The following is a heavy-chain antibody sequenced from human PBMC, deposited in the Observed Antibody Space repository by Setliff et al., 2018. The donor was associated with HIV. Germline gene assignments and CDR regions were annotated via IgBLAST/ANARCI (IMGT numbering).Heavy chain of an antibody. D-gene: IGHD3-22*01. Sequence: SETLSLTCAVSGGSISSSNWWSWVRQPPGKGLEWIGEINHSGSTNYNPSLKSRVTLSVHTSKNQFSLKLNSVTAADTAVYYCARAPYYDYRGLAVYYFDYWGQGTLVTVSS. CDR3: ARAPYYDYRGLAVYYFDY. V-gene: IGHV4-4*02. J-gene: IGHJ4*02. CDR2: INHSGST. CDR1: GGSISSSNW.